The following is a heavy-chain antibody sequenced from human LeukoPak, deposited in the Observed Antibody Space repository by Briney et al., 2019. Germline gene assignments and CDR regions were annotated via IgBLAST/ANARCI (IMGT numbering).Heavy chain of an antibody. Sequence: GGSLRLSCAASGFTFDDYAMHWVRQAPGKGLEWVSGISWNSGSIGYADSVKGRFTISRDNAKNSLYLQMNSLRAEDTALYYCAKDTDHCSSPSCSYYYGMDVWGQGTTVTVSS. CDR3: AKDTDHCSSPSCSYYYGMDV. D-gene: IGHD2-2*01. CDR1: GFTFDDYA. CDR2: ISWNSGSI. V-gene: IGHV3-9*01. J-gene: IGHJ6*02.